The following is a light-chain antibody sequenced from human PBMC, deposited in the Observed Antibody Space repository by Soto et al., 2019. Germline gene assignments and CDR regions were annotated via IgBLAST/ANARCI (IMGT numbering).Light chain of an antibody. CDR1: QDIGNF. CDR3: QQANSFPLT. CDR2: DAS. V-gene: IGKV1-12*01. Sequence: DLQMTQSPSSVSASIGDGVIISCRASQDIGNFLAWYQQKAGKAPKLLIYDASSLQSGVPSRFSGSGSGTDVTLTITSLQPEDFATYYCQQANSFPLTFGGGTKVQIK. J-gene: IGKJ4*01.